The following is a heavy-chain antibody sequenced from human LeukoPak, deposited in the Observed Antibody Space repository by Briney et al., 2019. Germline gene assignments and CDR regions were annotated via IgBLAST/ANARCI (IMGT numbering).Heavy chain of an antibody. CDR3: ARPAPYSSSWHAFDI. Sequence: SQTLSLTCTVSGGSISSGSYYWSWIRQPAGKGLEWIGRIYTSGSTNYNPSLKSRVTISVDTSKNQFSLKLSSVTAADTAVYYCARPAPYSSSWHAFDIWGQGTMVTVSS. CDR1: GGSISSGSYY. J-gene: IGHJ3*02. D-gene: IGHD6-13*01. CDR2: IYTSGST. V-gene: IGHV4-61*02.